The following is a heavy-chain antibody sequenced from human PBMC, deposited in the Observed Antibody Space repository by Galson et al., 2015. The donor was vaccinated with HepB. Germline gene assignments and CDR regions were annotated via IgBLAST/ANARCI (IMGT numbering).Heavy chain of an antibody. D-gene: IGHD3-10*01. CDR3: ARGYHFLWVRDMVRGVMGGMDV. V-gene: IGHV3-48*03. J-gene: IGHJ6*02. Sequence: SLRLSCAASGFTFSSYEMNWVRQAPGKGLEWVSYISSSGSTIYYADSVKGRFTISRDNAKNSLYLQMNSLRAEDTAVYYCARGYHFLWVRDMVRGVMGGMDVWGQGTTVTVSS. CDR1: GFTFSSYE. CDR2: ISSSGSTI.